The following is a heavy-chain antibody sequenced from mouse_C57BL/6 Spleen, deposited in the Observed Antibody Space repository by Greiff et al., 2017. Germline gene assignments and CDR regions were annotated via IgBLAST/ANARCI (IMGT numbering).Heavy chain of an antibody. J-gene: IGHJ2*01. V-gene: IGHV3-6*01. CDR2: ISYDGSN. Sequence: EVQLQESGPGLVKPSQSLSLTCSVTGYSITSGYYWNWIRQFPGNKLEWMGYISYDGSNNYNPSLKNRISITRDTSKNQFFLKLNSVTTEDTATYYCARDEFGLDYWRQGTTRTVAS. D-gene: IGHD2-4*01. CDR1: GYSITSGYY. CDR3: ARDEFGLDY.